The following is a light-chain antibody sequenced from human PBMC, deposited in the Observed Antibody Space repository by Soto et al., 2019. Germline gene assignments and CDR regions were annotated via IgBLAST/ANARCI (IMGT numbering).Light chain of an antibody. CDR2: EVS. Sequence: QSVLTQPASVSGSPGQSITISCTGTSSDVGGYNYVSWYQQHPGKAPKLMIYEVSNRPSGVSNRFSGSKSGNTASLTISGLQAEYEADYYCCSYTSTSTGVFGGGTKLTVL. CDR1: SSDVGGYNY. CDR3: CSYTSTSTGV. V-gene: IGLV2-14*01. J-gene: IGLJ3*02.